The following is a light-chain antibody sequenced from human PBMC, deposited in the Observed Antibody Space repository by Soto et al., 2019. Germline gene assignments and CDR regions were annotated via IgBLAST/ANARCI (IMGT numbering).Light chain of an antibody. V-gene: IGLV2-8*01. CDR3: SSYAGANSVV. CDR1: SSDVGGYNY. CDR2: EVS. Sequence: QSVLTQTPSASGSPGQSVTITCTGMSSDVGGYNYVSWYQQHPGKAPKLMIYEVSKRPSGVPDRFSGSKSGNTASLTVSGLQDEDEADYYCSSYAGANSVVFGGGTKLTVL. J-gene: IGLJ2*01.